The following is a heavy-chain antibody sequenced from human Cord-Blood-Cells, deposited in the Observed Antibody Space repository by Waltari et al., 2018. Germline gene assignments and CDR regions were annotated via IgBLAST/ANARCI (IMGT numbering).Heavy chain of an antibody. CDR3: TAGSGDYYYYGMDV. V-gene: IGHV3-15*01. CDR2: IKSKTDGGTT. J-gene: IGHJ6*02. Sequence: EVQLVESGGGLVKPGGSLRLSCVASGFTFSNAWMSWVRQAPGKGLEWVGRIKSKTDGGTTDYAAPVKGRFTISRDDSKNTLYLQMNSLKTEDTAVYYCTAGSGDYYYYGMDVWGQGTTVTVSS. D-gene: IGHD7-27*01. CDR1: GFTFSNAW.